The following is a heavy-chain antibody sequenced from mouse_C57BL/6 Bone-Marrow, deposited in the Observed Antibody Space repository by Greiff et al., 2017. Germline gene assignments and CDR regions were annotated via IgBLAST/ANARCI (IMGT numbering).Heavy chain of an antibody. D-gene: IGHD4-1*01. J-gene: IGHJ3*01. Sequence: EVKVVESGGGLVQPGGSLKLSCAASGFTFSDYYMYWVRQTPEKRLEWVAYISNGGGSTYYPDTVKGRFTISRDNAKNTLYLQMSRLKSEDTAMYYCARHETGWFAYWGQGTLVTVSA. V-gene: IGHV5-12*01. CDR2: ISNGGGST. CDR3: ARHETGWFAY. CDR1: GFTFSDYY.